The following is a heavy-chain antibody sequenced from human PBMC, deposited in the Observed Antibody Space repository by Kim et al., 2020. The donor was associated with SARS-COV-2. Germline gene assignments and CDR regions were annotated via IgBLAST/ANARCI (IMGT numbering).Heavy chain of an antibody. CDR1: GFTFSSYG. V-gene: IGHV3-33*01. CDR3: ARWPEYSSSWYPQNYYYYGMDV. J-gene: IGHJ6*02. Sequence: GGSLRLSCAASGFTFSSYGMHWVRQAPGKGLEWVAVIWYDGSNKYYADSVKGRFTISRDNSKNTLYLQMNSLRAEDTAVYYCARWPEYSSSWYPQNYYYYGMDVWGQGTTVTVSS. D-gene: IGHD6-13*01. CDR2: IWYDGSNK.